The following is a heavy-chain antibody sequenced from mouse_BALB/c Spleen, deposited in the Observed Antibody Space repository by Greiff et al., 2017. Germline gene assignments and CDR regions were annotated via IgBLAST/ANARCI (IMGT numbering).Heavy chain of an antibody. CDR3: ARIHDGYYPY. J-gene: IGHJ3*01. D-gene: IGHD2-3*01. V-gene: IGHV5-9-4*01. CDR2: ISSGGSYT. Sequence: EVMLVESGGGLVKPGGSLKLSCAASGFTFSSYAMSWVRQSPEKRLEWVAEISSGGSYTYYPDTVTGRFTISRDNAKNTLYLEMSSLRSEDTAMYYCARIHDGYYPYWGQGTLVTVSA. CDR1: GFTFSSYA.